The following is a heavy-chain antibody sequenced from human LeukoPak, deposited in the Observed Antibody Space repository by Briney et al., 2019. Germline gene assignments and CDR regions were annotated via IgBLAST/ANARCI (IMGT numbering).Heavy chain of an antibody. CDR1: GFTFSSYS. V-gene: IGHV3-21*01. J-gene: IGHJ1*01. CDR2: ISSSSYI. Sequence: GGSLRLSCAASGFTFSSYSVNWVRQAPGKGLEWVSCISSSSYIYYADSVKGRFTISRDNAKNSLYLQMNSLRAEDTAVYYCARVGGSLYFKYWGQGTLVTVSS. CDR3: ARVGGSLYFKY.